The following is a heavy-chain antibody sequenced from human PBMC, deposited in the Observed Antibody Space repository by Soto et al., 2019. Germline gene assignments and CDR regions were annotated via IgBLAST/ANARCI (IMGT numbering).Heavy chain of an antibody. CDR1: CGSIISSSYY. CDR3: ARLAIVVVVPAARDYGMDV. CDR2: IYDSGGT. V-gene: IGHV4-39*01. Sequence: LSETLSLTCTLSCGSIISSSYYWGWIRQPPGKGLEWIGRIYDSGGTYYNPSLKSRVTISVDTSKNKFSLKLSSVTAADTAVYYCARLAIVVVVPAARDYGMDVWGQGTMVTVSS. D-gene: IGHD2-2*01. J-gene: IGHJ6*02.